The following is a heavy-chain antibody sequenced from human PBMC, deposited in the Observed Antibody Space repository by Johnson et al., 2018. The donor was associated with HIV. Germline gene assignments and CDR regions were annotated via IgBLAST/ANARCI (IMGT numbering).Heavy chain of an antibody. CDR1: GFTFDDYA. Sequence: VQLVESGGGLVQPGRSLRLSCAASGFTFDDYAMHWVRQAQGKGLEWVSGISWNRGSIGYADSVKGRFTVSRDNAKNSLYLQMNDLRAEDTAVYYCVRQYELYGYAFDLWGQGTMVTVS. D-gene: IGHD5-18*01. CDR3: VRQYELYGYAFDL. V-gene: IGHV3-9*01. J-gene: IGHJ3*01. CDR2: ISWNRGSI.